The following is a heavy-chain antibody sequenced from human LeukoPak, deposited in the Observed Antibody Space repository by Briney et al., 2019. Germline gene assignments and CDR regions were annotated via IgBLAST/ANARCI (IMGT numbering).Heavy chain of an antibody. CDR3: AREAGSNWPLEVRDGFDI. CDR1: GGSISGYY. D-gene: IGHD6-13*01. J-gene: IGHJ3*02. V-gene: IGHV4-59*01. Sequence: SETLSLTCTVSGGSISGYYWSWIRQSPGKGLEWIGYIYYSGDTNYNPSLKSRVTISVDTSKHQFSLKLTSLTAADTAVYYCAREAGSNWPLEVRDGFDIWGQGTMVTVSS. CDR2: IYYSGDT.